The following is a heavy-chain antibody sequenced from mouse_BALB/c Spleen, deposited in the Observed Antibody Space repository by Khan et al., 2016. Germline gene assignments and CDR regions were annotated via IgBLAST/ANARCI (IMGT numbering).Heavy chain of an antibody. Sequence: VQLQQSGPELVKPGASVKMSCMVSGYTFTNYIIHWVKQRPGQGLEWIGYINPYNDGTKYNEKFKGKATLTSDKSSSTAYMELSSLTSEDSAVYYRARPPYYYGTTFLDFWGQGTALTVSS. D-gene: IGHD1-1*01. CDR2: INPYNDGT. CDR3: ARPPYYYGTTFLDF. CDR1: GYTFTNYI. J-gene: IGHJ2*01. V-gene: IGHV1S136*01.